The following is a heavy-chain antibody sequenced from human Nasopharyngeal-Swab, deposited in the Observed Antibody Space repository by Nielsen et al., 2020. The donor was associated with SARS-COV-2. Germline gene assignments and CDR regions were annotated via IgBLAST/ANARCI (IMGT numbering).Heavy chain of an antibody. CDR2: INHSGST. CDR3: ARGVYDFWSGYYGWFDP. V-gene: IGHV4-34*01. J-gene: IGHJ5*02. CDR1: GGSFSGYY. Sequence: SETLSLTCAVYGGSFSGYYWSWIRQPPGKGLEWIGEINHSGSTNYNPSLKSRVTISVDTSKNQFSLKLSSVTAADTAVYYCARGVYDFWSGYYGWFDPWGREPWSPSPQ. D-gene: IGHD3-3*01.